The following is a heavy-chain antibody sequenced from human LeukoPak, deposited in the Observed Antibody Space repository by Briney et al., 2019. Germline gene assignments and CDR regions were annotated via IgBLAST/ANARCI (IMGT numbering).Heavy chain of an antibody. CDR3: ARDSPLTAIPHNYFDY. D-gene: IGHD5-18*01. Sequence: GGSLRLSCAASGFTFSNYAMHWVRQAPGKGLEWVAVISYDESNEYYADSVKGRFTISRDNSKNTLYLQMNSLRAEDTAVYYCARDSPLTAIPHNYFDYWGQGTLVTVSS. V-gene: IGHV3-30-3*01. CDR2: ISYDESNE. CDR1: GFTFSNYA. J-gene: IGHJ4*02.